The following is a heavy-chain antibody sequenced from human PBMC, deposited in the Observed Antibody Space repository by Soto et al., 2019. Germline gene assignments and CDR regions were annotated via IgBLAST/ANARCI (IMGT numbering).Heavy chain of an antibody. CDR3: ARSEATGLDY. D-gene: IGHD1-26*01. CDR2: IYYSGST. CDR1: GDSISSYY. Sequence: PSETLSLTCTVSGDSISSYYWSWIRQPPGKGLEWIGYIYYSGSTYYNPSLKSRVTISVDKSKNHFSPKLSSVTAADTAVYYCARSEATGLDYWGQGTLVTVSS. V-gene: IGHV4-59*12. J-gene: IGHJ4*02.